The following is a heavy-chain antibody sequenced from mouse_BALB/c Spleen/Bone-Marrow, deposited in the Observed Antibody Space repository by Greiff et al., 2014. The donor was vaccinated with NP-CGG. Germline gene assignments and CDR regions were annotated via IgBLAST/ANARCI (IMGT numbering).Heavy chain of an antibody. J-gene: IGHJ3*01. CDR1: GYTFSSYW. D-gene: IGHD2-9*01. V-gene: IGHV1-9*01. Sequence: QVQLQQSGAELMKPGASVKISCKATGYTFSSYWIEWVKQRPGHGLEWIGEILPGIGSTNYNEKFKGKATFTADTSSNTAYMQLSSLTSEDSAVYYCARTYYAYAWFVYWGQGTLVTVSA. CDR3: ARTYYAYAWFVY. CDR2: ILPGIGST.